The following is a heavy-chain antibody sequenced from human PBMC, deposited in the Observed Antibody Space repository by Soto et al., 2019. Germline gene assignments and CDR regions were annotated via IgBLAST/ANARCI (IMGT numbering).Heavy chain of an antibody. CDR2: IYWDDDK. J-gene: IGHJ4*02. CDR1: GFSLSTSGVG. CDR3: AHSLIPNWGSRGAFDY. D-gene: IGHD7-27*01. Sequence: QITLKKSGPTLAKPTQTLTLTCTFSGFSLSTSGVGVGWIRQPPGKALEWLALIYWDDDKRYSPSLKSRLTITKDTAKNQVVLTMTNMDPVDTATYYCAHSLIPNWGSRGAFDYWGQGTLVTVSS. V-gene: IGHV2-5*02.